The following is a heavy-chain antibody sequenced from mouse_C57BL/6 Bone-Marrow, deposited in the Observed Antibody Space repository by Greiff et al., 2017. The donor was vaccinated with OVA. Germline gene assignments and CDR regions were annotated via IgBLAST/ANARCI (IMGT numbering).Heavy chain of an antibody. CDR2: FTMYSDAT. Sequence: LVESGAELVRPGSSVKLSCTDSYFAFMASAMHWVQQRPGHGLEWIGSFTMYSDATEYSENFKGKATLTANTSSSTAYMELSSLTSEDSAVYYCARADYGSSWWYFDVWGTGTTVTVSS. D-gene: IGHD1-1*01. J-gene: IGHJ1*03. CDR1: YFAFMASA. CDR3: ARADYGSSWWYFDV. V-gene: IGHV1-49*01.